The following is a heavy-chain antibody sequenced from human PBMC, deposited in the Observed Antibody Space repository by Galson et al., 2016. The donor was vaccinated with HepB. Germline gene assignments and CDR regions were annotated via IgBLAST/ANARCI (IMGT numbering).Heavy chain of an antibody. CDR1: GFTFDDYA. Sequence: SLRLSCAASGFTFDDYAMHWVRQAPGKGLEWVSGISWNSGSIGYADSVKGRFTISRDNAKNSLYLQMNSLRAEDTALYYCAKDMLSYSSSWYSNWGQGTLVTVSS. V-gene: IGHV3-9*01. D-gene: IGHD6-13*01. CDR2: ISWNSGSI. CDR3: AKDMLSYSSSWYSN. J-gene: IGHJ4*02.